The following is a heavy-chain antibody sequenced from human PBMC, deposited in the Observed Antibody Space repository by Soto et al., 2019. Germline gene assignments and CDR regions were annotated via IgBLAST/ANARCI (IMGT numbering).Heavy chain of an antibody. Sequence: QVQLVESGGGVVQPGRSLRLSCAASGFTFSSYAMHWVRQAPGKGLEWVAVISYDGSNKYYADSVKGRFTISRDNSKNKLYLQMNSLRAEDTAVYYCASEGFSVTMGRGVIKRGYYFDYWGQGTLVTVSS. D-gene: IGHD3-10*01. CDR2: ISYDGSNK. CDR3: ASEGFSVTMGRGVIKRGYYFDY. J-gene: IGHJ4*02. V-gene: IGHV3-30-3*01. CDR1: GFTFSSYA.